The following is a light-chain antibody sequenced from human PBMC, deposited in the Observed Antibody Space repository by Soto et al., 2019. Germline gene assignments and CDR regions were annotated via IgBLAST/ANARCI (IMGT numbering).Light chain of an antibody. CDR2: SNN. J-gene: IGLJ3*02. CDR1: SSNIGRNT. V-gene: IGLV1-44*01. Sequence: QSVLTQPPSASGTPGQRVTISCSGNSSNIGRNTVNWYQQLPGTAPKLLIYSNNQRPSGVPDRFSGSRSGTSASLAISGLQSEDEGDYYCAAWDDSLNGRGVFGGGTQLTVL. CDR3: AAWDDSLNGRGV.